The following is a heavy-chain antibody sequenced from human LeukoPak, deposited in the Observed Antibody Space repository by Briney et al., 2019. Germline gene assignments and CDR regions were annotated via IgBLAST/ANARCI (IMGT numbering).Heavy chain of an antibody. V-gene: IGHV3-30*01. D-gene: IGHD3-3*01. CDR3: ARVSVFGVVIPPDF. J-gene: IGHJ4*02. CDR2: ISSDGNSK. CDR1: GFTFSRYA. Sequence: GGSLRLSCAASGFTFSRYAIHWVRQAPGKGLEWVAVISSDGNSKYYADSVKGRFTISRDNSKNTLYLQMNSLRAEDTAMYYCARVSVFGVVIPPDFWGQGTLVTVSS.